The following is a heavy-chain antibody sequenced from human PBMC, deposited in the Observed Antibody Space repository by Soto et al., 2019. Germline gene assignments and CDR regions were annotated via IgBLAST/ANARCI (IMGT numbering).Heavy chain of an antibody. CDR1: GGSISSSSFH. V-gene: IGHV4-39*01. CDR2: IYYSGST. CDR3: ARRERAAGTDWWFDP. J-gene: IGHJ5*02. Sequence: QLQLQESGPGLVKPSETLSLTCTVSGGSISSSSFHWGWIRQPPGKGLEWIGSIYYSGSTYYSPSLRSRGTXSXAXSXXQLSLMLSSVTAADTAVYYCARRERAAGTDWWFDPWGQGTLVTVSS. D-gene: IGHD6-13*01.